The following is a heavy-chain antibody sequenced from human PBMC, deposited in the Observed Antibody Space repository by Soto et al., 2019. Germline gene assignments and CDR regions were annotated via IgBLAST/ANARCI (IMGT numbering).Heavy chain of an antibody. D-gene: IGHD1-26*01. J-gene: IGHJ6*02. Sequence: PGGSVRLACAASGVTFSISAMNWVRQTPGKGLEWVAVIGGGGGGIFYADSVKGRFTISRDNSKTTLYLQMSSLRAEDTAVYYCAKEYLLVGDWPYGMDVWGQGTTVTLSS. CDR2: IGGGGGGI. CDR3: AKEYLLVGDWPYGMDV. CDR1: GVTFSISA. V-gene: IGHV3-23*01.